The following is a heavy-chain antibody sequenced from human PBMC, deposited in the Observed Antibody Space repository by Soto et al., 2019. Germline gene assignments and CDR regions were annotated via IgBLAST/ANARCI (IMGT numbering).Heavy chain of an antibody. CDR3: ASKVDESYYVDV. J-gene: IGHJ6*03. D-gene: IGHD5-12*01. Sequence: QVQLVQSGAEVKKPVASVKVSCKASGYTFTSYYMHWVRQAPGQGLEWMGIINPSGGSTSYAQKFQGRVTMTREKSTSTVYMELSSLRSEATDVYYCASKVDESYYVDVWGKGTPVTVSS. CDR2: INPSGGST. V-gene: IGHV1-46*03. CDR1: GYTFTSYY.